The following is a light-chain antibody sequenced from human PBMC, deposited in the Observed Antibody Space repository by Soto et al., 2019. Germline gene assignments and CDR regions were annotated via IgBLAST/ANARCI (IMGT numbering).Light chain of an antibody. CDR2: GAS. Sequence: EIVLTQSPATLSVFPGEKATLSCGASQSVSNNLAWYHQKPGQAPRPLIYGASTRATGVPARFSGSGSGTDSTLTISSLQSEDSAIYYCQQYSSWPFTFGPGTKVAIE. CDR1: QSVSNN. J-gene: IGKJ3*01. CDR3: QQYSSWPFT. V-gene: IGKV3-15*01.